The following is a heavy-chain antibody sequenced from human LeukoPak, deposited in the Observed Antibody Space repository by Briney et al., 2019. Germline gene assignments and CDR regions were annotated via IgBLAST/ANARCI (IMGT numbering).Heavy chain of an antibody. CDR2: MYGSGGS. V-gene: IGHV4-4*07. CDR3: ARGIGSGKDYFDS. J-gene: IGHJ4*02. D-gene: IGHD3-10*01. Sequence: SETLSLTCTVSGGSISTYYWSWIRQPAGKGLEWIGRMYGSGGSNYNPTLRRRVSMSVDTSKNQISLNLNSVTAADTAMYYCARGIGSGKDYFDSWGQGTLVTVSS. CDR1: GGSISTYY.